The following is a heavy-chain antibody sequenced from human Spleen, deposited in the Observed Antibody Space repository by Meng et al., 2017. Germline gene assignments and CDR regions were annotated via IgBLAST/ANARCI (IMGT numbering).Heavy chain of an antibody. CDR2: ISDDGTNK. CDR3: VRDGPGSGSDY. J-gene: IGHJ4*02. D-gene: IGHD1-26*01. CDR1: GFTFSTYT. V-gene: IGHV3-30-3*01. Sequence: QVQLVESGGGVVQHGGSLRLSCAASGFTFSTYTMHWVRQPPGKGLEWVTVISDDGTNKYYADSVKGRFTVSRDNSKNTLFLQMNSLRAEDTAVYYCVRDGPGSGSDYWGQGTLVTVSS.